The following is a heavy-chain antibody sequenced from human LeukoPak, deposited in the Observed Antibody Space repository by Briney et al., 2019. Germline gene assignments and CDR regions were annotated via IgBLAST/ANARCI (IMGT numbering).Heavy chain of an antibody. Sequence: PSETLSLTCTVSGGSISSSSYYWGWIRQPPGKGLEWIGGIYYSGSTYYNPSLKSRVTISVDTSKNQFSLKLSSVTAADTAVYYCARPGNYYDSSGYHEAFDIWGQGTMVTVSS. CDR1: GGSISSSSYY. D-gene: IGHD3-22*01. J-gene: IGHJ3*02. CDR3: ARPGNYYDSSGYHEAFDI. CDR2: IYYSGST. V-gene: IGHV4-39*01.